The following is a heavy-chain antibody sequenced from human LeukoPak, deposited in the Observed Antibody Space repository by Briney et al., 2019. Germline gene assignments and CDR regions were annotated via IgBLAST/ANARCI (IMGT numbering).Heavy chain of an antibody. CDR1: GYSISSGYY. CDR3: ASLRERSYYARGFDY. CDR2: IYHSGGT. Sequence: QTSETLSLTCTVSGYSISSGYYWGWIRQPPGKGLEWIGSIYHSGGTYYNPSLKSRVTISVDTAKNQFSLKLSSVTAADTAVYYCASLRERSYYARGFDYWGQGTLVTVSS. D-gene: IGHD1-26*01. J-gene: IGHJ4*02. V-gene: IGHV4-38-2*02.